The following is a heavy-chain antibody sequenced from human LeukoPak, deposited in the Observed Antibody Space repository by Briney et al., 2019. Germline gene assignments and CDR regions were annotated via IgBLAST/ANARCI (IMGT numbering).Heavy chain of an antibody. CDR2: IYYSGST. CDR3: ARRESAPLWSLGY. D-gene: IGHD4/OR15-4a*01. Sequence: PSETLSLTCTVSGGSISSYYWSWIRQPPGKGLEWIGYIYYSGSTNYNPSLKSRVTISVDTSKNQFSLKLSSVTAADTAVYYCARRESAPLWSLGYWGQGTLVTVSS. V-gene: IGHV4-59*12. J-gene: IGHJ4*02. CDR1: GGSISSYY.